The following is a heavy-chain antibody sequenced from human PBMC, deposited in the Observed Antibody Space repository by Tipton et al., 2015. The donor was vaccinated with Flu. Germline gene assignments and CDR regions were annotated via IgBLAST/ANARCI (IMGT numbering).Heavy chain of an antibody. Sequence: LRLSCTVSGGSIRSPSDYWGWVRQTPGKGLEWIGNIHYSGKTYYNMPLKSRVTISVDTSNNQFSLKLTSVTAADTGLYYCARDRIVNGFWTGYERYGMDVWGQGTTVTVSS. V-gene: IGHV4-39*07. D-gene: IGHD3/OR15-3a*01. J-gene: IGHJ6*02. CDR1: GGSIRSPSDY. CDR3: ARDRIVNGFWTGYERYGMDV. CDR2: IHYSGKT.